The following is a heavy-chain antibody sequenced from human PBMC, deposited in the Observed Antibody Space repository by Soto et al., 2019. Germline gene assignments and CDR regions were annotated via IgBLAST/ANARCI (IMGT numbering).Heavy chain of an antibody. Sequence: ASVKVSCKASGYTFTSYAMHWVRQAPGQRLEWMGWINAGNGNTKYSQKFQGRVTITRDTSASTAYMELSSLRSEDTAVYYCASRNSSSWFYHYGMDVWGKGTTVTVSS. D-gene: IGHD6-13*01. CDR1: GYTFTSYA. J-gene: IGHJ6*04. CDR3: ASRNSSSWFYHYGMDV. V-gene: IGHV1-3*01. CDR2: INAGNGNT.